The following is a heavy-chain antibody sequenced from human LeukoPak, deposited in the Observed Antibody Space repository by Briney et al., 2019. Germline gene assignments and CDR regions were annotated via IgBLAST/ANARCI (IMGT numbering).Heavy chain of an antibody. Sequence: GGSLRLSCAASGFTFSTYAMNWVRQAPGKGLEWVSAIGKSGETTYYADSVRGRFTISRDNSKNTLYVQLNSLRADDTAVFYCAQATAGRYEHWGQGTLVTVSS. CDR2: IGKSGETT. V-gene: IGHV3-23*01. CDR3: AQATAGRYEH. J-gene: IGHJ1*01. CDR1: GFTFSTYA. D-gene: IGHD3-9*01.